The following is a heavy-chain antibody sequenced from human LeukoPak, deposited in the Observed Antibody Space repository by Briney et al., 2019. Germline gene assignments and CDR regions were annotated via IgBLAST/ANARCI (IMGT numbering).Heavy chain of an antibody. Sequence: PSETLSLTCSVSGASISSYNWGWIRQPPGKGLERIGHFYYSGSPNYTPSLRSRLTMSVDTSKNQFSLRLASATAADTALYYCATYYDSGVYYPFWGLGILVTVSS. CDR2: FYYSGSP. CDR1: GASISSYN. D-gene: IGHD3-22*01. V-gene: IGHV4-59*08. J-gene: IGHJ4*02. CDR3: ATYYDSGVYYPF.